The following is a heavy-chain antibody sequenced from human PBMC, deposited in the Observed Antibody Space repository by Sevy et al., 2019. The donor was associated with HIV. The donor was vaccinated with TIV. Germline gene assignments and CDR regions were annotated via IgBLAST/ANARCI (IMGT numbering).Heavy chain of an antibody. D-gene: IGHD2-15*01. Sequence: GGSLRLSCSASGFTFSSYAMHWVRQAPGKGLEYVSAISSNGGSTYYADSVKGRFTISRDSSKNTLYLQMSSLRAEDTAVYYCVKDFVVVAATPLYYFDYWGQGTLVTVSS. CDR3: VKDFVVVAATPLYYFDY. CDR2: ISSNGGST. J-gene: IGHJ4*02. CDR1: GFTFSSYA. V-gene: IGHV3-64D*06.